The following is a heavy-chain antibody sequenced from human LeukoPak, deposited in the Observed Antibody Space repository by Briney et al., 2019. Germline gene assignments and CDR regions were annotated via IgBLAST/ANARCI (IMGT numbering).Heavy chain of an antibody. CDR2: IRYDGSIK. D-gene: IGHD6-19*01. V-gene: IGHV3-30*02. CDR3: GKDISRQWLVRPFWHY. Sequence: GGSLRLSCAASGFIFTSYGMHWVRQAPGKGLEWVAFIRYDGSIKFYADSVKGRFTISRDNSKNTLYLQMNSLRAEDTAVYYCGKDISRQWLVRPFWHYWDEGTVVSVSS. J-gene: IGHJ4*02. CDR1: GFIFTSYG.